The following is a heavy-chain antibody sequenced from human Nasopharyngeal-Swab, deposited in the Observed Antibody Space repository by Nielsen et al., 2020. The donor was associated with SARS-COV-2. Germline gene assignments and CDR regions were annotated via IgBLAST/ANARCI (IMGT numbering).Heavy chain of an antibody. V-gene: IGHV3-23*01. CDR3: ANRRGGSWHPYCFDY. D-gene: IGHD6-13*01. Sequence: GGSLRLSCVASGFIFGNYAMAWVRQAPGKGLEWVSTISGSGGSTNYADSVKGRFTISRDNSENTLYLQMNSLRAEDTAVYYCANRRGGSWHPYCFDYWGQGTLVTVSS. CDR2: ISGSGGST. J-gene: IGHJ4*02. CDR1: GFIFGNYA.